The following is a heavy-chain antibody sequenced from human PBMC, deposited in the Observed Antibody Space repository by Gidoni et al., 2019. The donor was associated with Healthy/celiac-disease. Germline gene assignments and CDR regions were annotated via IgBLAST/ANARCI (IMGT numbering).Heavy chain of an antibody. D-gene: IGHD3-3*01. CDR1: GFTFSSYW. CDR3: ARETRFLEWLLYRGAFDI. V-gene: IGHV3-7*01. J-gene: IGHJ3*02. CDR2: IKQDGSEK. Sequence: EVQLVESGGGLVQPGGSLRLSCAASGFTFSSYWMSWVRQAPGKGLEWVANIKQDGSEKYYVDSVKGRFTISRDNAKNSLYLQMNSLRAEDTAVYYCARETRFLEWLLYRGAFDIWGQGTMVTVSS.